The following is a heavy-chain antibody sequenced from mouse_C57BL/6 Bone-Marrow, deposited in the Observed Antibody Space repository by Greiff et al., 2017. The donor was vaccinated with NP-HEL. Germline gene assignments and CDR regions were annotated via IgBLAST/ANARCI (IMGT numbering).Heavy chain of an antibody. CDR2: ISSGSSTI. D-gene: IGHD2-1*01. J-gene: IGHJ4*01. V-gene: IGHV5-17*01. CDR3: ATNYLYAMDY. CDR1: GFTFSDYG. Sequence: VQLVESGGGLVKPGGSLKLSCAASGFTFSDYGMHWVRQAPEKGLEWVAYISSGSSTIYYADTVKGRFTISRDNAKNTLFLQMTSLRSEDTAMYYCATNYLYAMDYWGQGTSVTVSS.